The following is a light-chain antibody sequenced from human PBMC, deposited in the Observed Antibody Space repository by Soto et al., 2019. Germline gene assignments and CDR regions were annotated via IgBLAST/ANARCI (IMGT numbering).Light chain of an antibody. CDR1: QSVSSN. V-gene: IGKV3-15*01. J-gene: IGKJ4*02. Sequence: VMTQSPATLSVSPGERATLSCRASQSVSSNLGWYQKKPGQAPRLLIYGASTRATGIPARFSGSGSGTEFTLTISNLQSEDCAVYHCQQDNTWPLTVGGGTKGEIK. CDR3: QQDNTWPLT. CDR2: GAS.